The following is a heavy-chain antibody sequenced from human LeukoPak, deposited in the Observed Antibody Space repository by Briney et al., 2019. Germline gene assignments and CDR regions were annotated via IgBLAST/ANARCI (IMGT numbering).Heavy chain of an antibody. CDR2: ISYDGSNK. D-gene: IGHD3-22*01. CDR1: GFTFSSYA. V-gene: IGHV3-30-3*01. J-gene: IGHJ5*02. CDR3: ARVGITMIVGGFDP. Sequence: PGGSLRLSCAASGFTFSSYAMHWARQAPGKGLEWVAVISYDGSNKYYADSVKGRFTISRDNSKNTLYLQMNSLRAEDTAVYYCARVGITMIVGGFDPWGQGTLVTVSS.